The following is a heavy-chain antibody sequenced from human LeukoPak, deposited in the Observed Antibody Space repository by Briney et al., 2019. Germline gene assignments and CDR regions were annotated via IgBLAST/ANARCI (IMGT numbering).Heavy chain of an antibody. CDR1: GGSISSGGYS. CDR2: IYHSGST. CDR3: ARVNTLGGTVTTLGAFDI. D-gene: IGHD4-17*01. J-gene: IGHJ3*02. Sequence: SETLSLTCAVSGGSISSGGYSWSWIRQPPGKGLEWIGYIYHSGSTYYNPSLKSRVTISVDRSKNQFSLKLSSVTAADTAVYYCARVNTLGGTVTTLGAFDIWGQGTMVTVSS. V-gene: IGHV4-30-2*01.